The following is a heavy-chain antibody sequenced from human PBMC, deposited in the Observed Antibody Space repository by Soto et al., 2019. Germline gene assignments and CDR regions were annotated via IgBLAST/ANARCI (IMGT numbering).Heavy chain of an antibody. D-gene: IGHD6-19*01. CDR3: AKHSGGWYEGPHAFDI. V-gene: IGHV3-23*01. CDR2: ISGSGGST. CDR1: GFTFSSYA. Sequence: EVQLLESGGGLVQPGGSLRLSCAASGFTFSSYAMSWVRQAPGKGLEWVSAISGSGGSTYYADSVKGRFTISRDNSKNTLYLQMNSLRAEDTAVYYCAKHSGGWYEGPHAFDIWGQGTMVTVSS. J-gene: IGHJ3*02.